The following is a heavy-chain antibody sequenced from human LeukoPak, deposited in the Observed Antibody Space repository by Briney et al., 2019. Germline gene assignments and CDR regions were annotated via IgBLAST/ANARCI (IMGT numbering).Heavy chain of an antibody. CDR1: GGSFSGYY. CDR2: INHSGST. J-gene: IGHJ4*01. V-gene: IGHV4-34*01. Sequence: SETLSLTCAVYGGSFSGYYWSWIRQPPGKGLEWIGEINHSGSTNYNPSLKSRVTISVDTSKNQFSLKLSSVTAADTAVYYRARVETYGSLDYRGQGSPVT. D-gene: IGHD3-10*01. CDR3: ARVETYGSLDY.